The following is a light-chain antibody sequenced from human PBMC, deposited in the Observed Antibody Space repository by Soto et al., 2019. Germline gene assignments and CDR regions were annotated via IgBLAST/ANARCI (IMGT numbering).Light chain of an antibody. CDR2: GAS. CDR3: HQYDNWPWT. CDR1: QSRSDT. Sequence: EFVPMLSPATLSVSPGSSATLYCRASQSRSDTLAWYQQKPGQAPRLLIHGASTRAPGFPARFSGSGSGTDFTLSISSLQSEDFAVYYCHQYDNWPWTFGQGTKVDI. V-gene: IGKV3D-15*01. J-gene: IGKJ1*01.